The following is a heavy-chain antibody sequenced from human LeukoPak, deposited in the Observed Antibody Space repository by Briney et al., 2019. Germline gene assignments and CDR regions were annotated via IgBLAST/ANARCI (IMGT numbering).Heavy chain of an antibody. D-gene: IGHD2-2*01. J-gene: IGHJ4*02. V-gene: IGHV1-18*01. CDR1: GYTFNTYG. CDR3: ATRGVYCSSTSCYAY. CDR2: INTYNGNT. Sequence: ASVKVSCKASGYTFNTYGISWVRQAPGQGLEWMGWINTYNGNTNYAQKFQGRVTMTTDTSTSTAYMELRSLRSEDTAVYYCATRGVYCSSTSCYAYWGQGTLVTVSS.